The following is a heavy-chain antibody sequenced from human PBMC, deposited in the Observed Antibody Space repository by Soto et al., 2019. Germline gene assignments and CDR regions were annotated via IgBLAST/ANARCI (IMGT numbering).Heavy chain of an antibody. CDR1: GDRFSFYW. CDR3: ARHEADGGRTSCYRSAFHT. V-gene: IGHV5-51*01. J-gene: IGHJ5*02. Sequence: GESLKISCRGSGDRFSFYWIGWVRQMPGRGMEWMGLIYPGDSNTKYSPSFEGQVTITAAASISTDYLQWSSLKASDTAIYYCARHEADGGRTSCYRSAFHTGGQGTQVTVS. CDR2: IYPGDSNT. D-gene: IGHD2-15*01.